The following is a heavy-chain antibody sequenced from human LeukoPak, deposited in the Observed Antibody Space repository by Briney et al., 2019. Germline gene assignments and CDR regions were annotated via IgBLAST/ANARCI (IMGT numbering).Heavy chain of an antibody. CDR1: DDSITIYY. V-gene: IGHV4-59*12. J-gene: IGHJ6*03. CDR2: IDHTGST. D-gene: IGHD4-17*01. Sequence: SETLSLTCTVSDDSITIYYWSWIRQPPGKGLEWIGYIDHTGSTNYNPSLKSRVTISVDTSKNQFSLKLSSVTAADTAVYYCARDPGDYAAYNYMDVWGKGTTVTVSS. CDR3: ARDPGDYAAYNYMDV.